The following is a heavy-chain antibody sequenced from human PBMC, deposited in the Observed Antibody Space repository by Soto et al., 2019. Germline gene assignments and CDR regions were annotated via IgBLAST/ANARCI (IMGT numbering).Heavy chain of an antibody. CDR2: IYYSGGT. V-gene: IGHV4-31*03. D-gene: IGHD2-21*01. CDR3: ARDLWPPRAFYI. J-gene: IGHJ3*02. CDR1: DGSISSGGYY. Sequence: QVQLQESGPGLVKPSQTLSLTCTVSDGSISSGGYYRSWIRQHPGKGLEWIGYIYYSGGTYYNPSLETRVTITVDTSKNQFSLKLSSVTAADTALYYCARDLWPPRAFYIWGQGTMVTVSS.